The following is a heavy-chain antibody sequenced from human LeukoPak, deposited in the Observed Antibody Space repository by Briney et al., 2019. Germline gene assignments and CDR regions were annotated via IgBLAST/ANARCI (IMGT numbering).Heavy chain of an antibody. CDR3: LGKDINYRDY. Sequence: GGSLRLSCAASGFTFSTYVMAWVRQPPGRGLEWVSGITTSGGTTYYADSVKGRFTISRDNSKNTLSLQMNGLRAEDTAVHYCLGKDINYRDYWGQGTLVTVSS. CDR1: GFTFSTYV. J-gene: IGHJ4*02. V-gene: IGHV3-23*01. CDR2: ITTSGGTT. D-gene: IGHD4-4*01.